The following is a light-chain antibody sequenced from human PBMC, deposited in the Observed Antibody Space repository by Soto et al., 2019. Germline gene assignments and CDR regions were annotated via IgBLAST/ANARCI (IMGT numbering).Light chain of an antibody. CDR2: GNS. Sequence: QSVLTQPPSVSGAPRQRVTISCTGSSSNIGAGYDVHWYQQLPGTAPKLLIYGNSNRPSGVPDRFSGSKSGASASLAITGLQAEDEADYYCKSYEISLTTWVFGGGTKLTAL. J-gene: IGLJ3*02. CDR3: KSYEISLTTWV. CDR1: SSNIGAGYD. V-gene: IGLV1-40*01.